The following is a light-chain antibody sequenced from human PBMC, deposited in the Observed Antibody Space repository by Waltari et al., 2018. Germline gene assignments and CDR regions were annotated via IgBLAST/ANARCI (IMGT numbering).Light chain of an antibody. J-gene: IGKJ1*01. CDR2: AAS. CDR3: QQYGSSPRT. V-gene: IGKV3-20*01. Sequence: IVLTQSPGTLSLSPGDRATLSCRASQSVSSSYLGWYQQKPGQAPRLLIYAASSRATGIPDRFSGRGSGTDFTLTISRLEPEDFAVYYCQQYGSSPRTFGQGTKVEIK. CDR1: QSVSSSY.